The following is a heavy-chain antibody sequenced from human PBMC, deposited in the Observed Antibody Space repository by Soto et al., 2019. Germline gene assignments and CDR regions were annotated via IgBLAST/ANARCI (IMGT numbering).Heavy chain of an antibody. J-gene: IGHJ3*02. V-gene: IGHV4-59*12. D-gene: IGHD3-22*01. Sequence: SETLSLTCTVSGGSISSYYWSWIRQPPGKGLAWIGYIYYSGSTNYNPSLKSRVTISVDTSKNQFSLKLSSVTAADTAVYYCARDLKGSYYYDSSGYYPDAFDIWGQGTMVT. CDR2: IYYSGST. CDR1: GGSISSYY. CDR3: ARDLKGSYYYDSSGYYPDAFDI.